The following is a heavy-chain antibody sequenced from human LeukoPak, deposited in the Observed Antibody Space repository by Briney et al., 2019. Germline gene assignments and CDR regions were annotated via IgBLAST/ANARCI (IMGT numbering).Heavy chain of an antibody. CDR3: AKVLVVVPAAIPSN. V-gene: IGHV3-23*01. Sequence: RGSLRLSCAVTGFTFSSYGMSWVRQAPGKGLEWVSAISGSGGSTYYADSVKGRFTISRDNSKNTLYLQMNSLRAEDTAVYYCAKVLVVVPAAIPSNWGQGTLVTVSS. CDR2: ISGSGGST. J-gene: IGHJ4*02. CDR1: GFTFSSYG. D-gene: IGHD2-2*01.